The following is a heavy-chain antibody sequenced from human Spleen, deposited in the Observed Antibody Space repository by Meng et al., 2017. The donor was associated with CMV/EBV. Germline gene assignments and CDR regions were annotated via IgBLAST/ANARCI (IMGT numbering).Heavy chain of an antibody. Sequence: GGSLRLSCAASGFTFSNYWLTWVRQAPGKGRVWLSRINSDGGTSSADFVKGRFTISRDNAKNTLYLQMNSLKAEDTAVYYCASREGGYWGQGTLVTVSS. CDR1: GFTFSNYW. V-gene: IGHV3-74*01. J-gene: IGHJ4*02. D-gene: IGHD3-16*01. CDR2: INSDGGT. CDR3: ASREGGY.